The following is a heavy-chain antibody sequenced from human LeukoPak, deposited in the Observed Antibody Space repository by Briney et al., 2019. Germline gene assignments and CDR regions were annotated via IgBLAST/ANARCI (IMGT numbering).Heavy chain of an antibody. CDR1: GYTFTSYA. CDR3: ARAKKARDGYNGGYDY. J-gene: IGHJ4*02. V-gene: IGHV1-69*13. Sequence: SVNVSCKASGYTFTSYAISWVRQAPGQGLEWMGGIIPIFGTANYAQKFQGRVTITADESTSTAYMELSSLRSEDTAVYYCARAKKARDGYNGGYDYWGQRTLVTVSS. D-gene: IGHD5-24*01. CDR2: IIPIFGTA.